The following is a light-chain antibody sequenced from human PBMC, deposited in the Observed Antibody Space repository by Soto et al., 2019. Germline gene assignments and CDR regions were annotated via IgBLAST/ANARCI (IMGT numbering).Light chain of an antibody. CDR1: DTIEVW. Sequence: DIHMTQSPSTLSASVGYRVNITCRANDTIEVWLAWYQQKAGKAPKLLIYNAFTLQSGVPSRFSGGGSGTNFTLTISSLQHDDFATYYCQHSSSFPLTFGGGTKLEIK. CDR2: NAF. V-gene: IGKV1-5*01. CDR3: QHSSSFPLT. J-gene: IGKJ4*01.